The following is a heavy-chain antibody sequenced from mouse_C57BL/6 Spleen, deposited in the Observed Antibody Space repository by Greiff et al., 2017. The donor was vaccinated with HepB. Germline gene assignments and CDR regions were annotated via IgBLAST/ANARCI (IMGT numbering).Heavy chain of an antibody. CDR3: ARLWDYDGYYFDY. CDR2: IYPGSGST. V-gene: IGHV1-55*01. D-gene: IGHD2-4*01. Sequence: QVQLKQPGTELVKPGASVKLSCKASGYTFTSYWMHWVKQRPGQGLEWIGDIYPGSGSTNYNEKFKSKATLTVDTSSSTAYMQLSSLTSEDSAVYYCARLWDYDGYYFDYWGQGTTLTVSS. J-gene: IGHJ2*01. CDR1: GYTFTSYW.